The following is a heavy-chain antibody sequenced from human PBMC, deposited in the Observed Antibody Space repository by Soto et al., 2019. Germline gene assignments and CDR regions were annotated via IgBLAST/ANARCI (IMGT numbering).Heavy chain of an antibody. D-gene: IGHD3-10*01. J-gene: IGHJ4*02. V-gene: IGHV4-28*01. CDR2: IYHSGST. CDR3: ARSVSFGEADS. Sequence: PSETLSLTCAVSGYSISSSNWWGWIRQPPGKGLEWIGYIYHSGSTNYNPSLKSRVTISLDTSKNQFSLNLRSVTAADTAVYFCARSVSFGEADSWGQGILVTVSS. CDR1: GYSISSSNW.